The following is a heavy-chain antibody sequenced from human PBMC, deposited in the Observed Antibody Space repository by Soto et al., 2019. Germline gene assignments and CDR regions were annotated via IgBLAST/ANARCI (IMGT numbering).Heavy chain of an antibody. Sequence: QVQLVQSGAEVKKPGSSVKVSCKASGGTFSSYAISWVRQAPGQGLEWMGGIIPIFGTANYAQKFQGRVTITADESMSTAYMELSSLRSEDTAVYYCARGLIYYDSSGYYSPFDYWGQGTLVTVSS. CDR3: ARGLIYYDSSGYYSPFDY. J-gene: IGHJ4*02. CDR2: IIPIFGTA. D-gene: IGHD3-22*01. CDR1: GGTFSSYA. V-gene: IGHV1-69*01.